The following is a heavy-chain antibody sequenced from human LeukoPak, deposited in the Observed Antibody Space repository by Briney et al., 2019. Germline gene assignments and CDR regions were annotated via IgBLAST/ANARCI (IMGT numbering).Heavy chain of an antibody. CDR1: DFSIRSGYY. V-gene: IGHV4-38-2*01. CDR3: ARRTSYSIRGLVYFDY. D-gene: IGHD4-11*01. J-gene: IGHJ4*02. Sequence: SETLSLTCAVSDFSIRSGYYWGWIRQPPGKGLEWIGSIYHSGTTYYNASLKSRVTISVDRSKNQISLKLSSLTAADTAGYYCARRTSYSIRGLVYFDYWGQGALVTVSS. CDR2: IYHSGTT.